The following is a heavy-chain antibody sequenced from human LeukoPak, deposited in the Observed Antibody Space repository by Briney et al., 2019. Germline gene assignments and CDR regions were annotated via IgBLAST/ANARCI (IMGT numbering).Heavy chain of an antibody. CDR3: ARGYSSSWERWGLDY. CDR1: GGSVSSTNW. V-gene: IGHV4-4*02. CDR2: IYTSGST. Sequence: SETLSLTCAVSGGSVSSTNWWSWVRQSPGKGLEWIGRIYTSGSTNYNPSLKSRVTISVDTSKNQFSLKLSSVTAADTAVYYCARGYSSSWERWGLDYWGQGTLVTVSS. D-gene: IGHD6-13*01. J-gene: IGHJ4*02.